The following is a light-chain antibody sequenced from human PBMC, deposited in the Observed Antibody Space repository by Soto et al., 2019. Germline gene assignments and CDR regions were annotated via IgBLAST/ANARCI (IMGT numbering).Light chain of an antibody. J-gene: IGLJ3*02. CDR3: ASWDDSLSGVV. CDR2: GNN. CDR1: SSNVGSNY. V-gene: IGLV1-47*02. Sequence: QSVLTQPPSASGSPGQRVSLSCSGSSSNVGSNYVFWYQQVPGTAPKLLIFGNNKRPSGVPDRFSGSKTGTSASLAISGLRSEDEADYYCASWDDSLSGVVFGGGTKVTVL.